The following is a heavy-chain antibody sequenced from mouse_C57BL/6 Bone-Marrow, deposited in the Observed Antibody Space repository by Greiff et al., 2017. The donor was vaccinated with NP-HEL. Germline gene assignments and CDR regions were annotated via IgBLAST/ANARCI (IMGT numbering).Heavy chain of an antibody. V-gene: IGHV5-6*01. D-gene: IGHD1-1*01. CDR3: ARLGITTVVATDYYAMDY. CDR1: GFTFSSYG. J-gene: IGHJ4*01. Sequence: EVQRVESGGDLVKPGGSLKLSCAASGFTFSSYGMSWVRQTPDKRLEWVATISSGGSYTYYPDSVKGRFTISRDNAKNTLYLQMSSLKSEDTAMYYGARLGITTVVATDYYAMDYWGQGTSVTVSS. CDR2: ISSGGSYT.